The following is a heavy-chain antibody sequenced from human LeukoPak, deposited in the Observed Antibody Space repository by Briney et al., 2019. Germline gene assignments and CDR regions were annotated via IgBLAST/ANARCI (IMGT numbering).Heavy chain of an antibody. Sequence: ASVKVSCKASGGTVNSYAISWVGPAPGQGLEWVGGLIPIFGTANPAKKFQGRVTITTDESTSTAYMELSSLRSEDTAVYYCARARSPSIGYLIRDHNWFDPWGQGTLVTVSS. V-gene: IGHV1-69*05. CDR1: GGTVNSYA. D-gene: IGHD3-22*01. CDR2: LIPIFGTA. J-gene: IGHJ5*02. CDR3: ARARSPSIGYLIRDHNWFDP.